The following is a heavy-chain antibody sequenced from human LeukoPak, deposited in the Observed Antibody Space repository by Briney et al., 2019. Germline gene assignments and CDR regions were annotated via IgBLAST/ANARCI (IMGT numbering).Heavy chain of an antibody. Sequence: SETLSLTCSVSGDSISSSTYYWGWIRQPPGEGLEWIGYIYEGGSSYYNPSLKSRATISADTSKNQISLNLNSATAADTAIYYCATPGRIAVAGQFDYWGQGILVAVSS. CDR1: GDSISSSTYY. D-gene: IGHD6-19*01. CDR2: IYEGGSS. V-gene: IGHV4-39*01. CDR3: ATPGRIAVAGQFDY. J-gene: IGHJ4*02.